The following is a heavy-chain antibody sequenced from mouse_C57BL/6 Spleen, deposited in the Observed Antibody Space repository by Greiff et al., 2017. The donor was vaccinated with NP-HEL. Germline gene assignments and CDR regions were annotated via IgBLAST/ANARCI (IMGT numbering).Heavy chain of an antibody. Sequence: EVQLQESGPELVKPGASVKIPCKASGYTFTDYNMDWVKQSHGKSLEWIGDINPNNGGTIYNQKFKGKATLTVDKSSSTAYMELRSLTSEDTAVYYCARLYGSSYPYYFDYWGQGTTLTVSS. V-gene: IGHV1-18*01. CDR3: ARLYGSSYPYYFDY. CDR2: INPNNGGT. D-gene: IGHD1-1*01. CDR1: GYTFTDYN. J-gene: IGHJ2*01.